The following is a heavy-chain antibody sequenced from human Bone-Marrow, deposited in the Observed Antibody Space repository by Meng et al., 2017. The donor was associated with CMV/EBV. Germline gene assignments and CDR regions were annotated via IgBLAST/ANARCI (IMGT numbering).Heavy chain of an antibody. V-gene: IGHV3-20*04. CDR1: GFTFDDYG. CDR3: ARVSYSYGTLFDY. J-gene: IGHJ4*02. Sequence: GESLKISCAASGFTFDDYGMSWVRQAPGKGLEWVSGINWNGGSTGYADSVKGRFTISRDNVKNSLYLQMNSLRAEDTALYYCARVSYSYGTLFDYWGQGTLVTVYS. CDR2: INWNGGST. D-gene: IGHD5-18*01.